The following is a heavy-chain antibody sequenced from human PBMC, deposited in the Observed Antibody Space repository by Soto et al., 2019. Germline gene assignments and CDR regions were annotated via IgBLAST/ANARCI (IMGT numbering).Heavy chain of an antibody. CDR1: GFTFSSYW. CDR2: INSDGSST. CDR3: ARADILAGDFDY. D-gene: IGHD3-9*01. J-gene: IGHJ4*02. Sequence: EVQLVESGGGLVQPGGSLRLSCAASGFTFSSYWMHWVRQAPGKGLVWVSRINSDGSSTSYADSVKGRFTISRDNAKNTLYLQMNRLRAEDTAVYYCARADILAGDFDYWGQGTLVTVSS. V-gene: IGHV3-74*01.